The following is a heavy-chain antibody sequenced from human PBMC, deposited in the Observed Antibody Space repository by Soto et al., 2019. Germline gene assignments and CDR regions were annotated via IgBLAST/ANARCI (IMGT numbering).Heavy chain of an antibody. Sequence: EVQLLESGGGLVQPGGSLRLSCAASGFTFSSYAMSWVRQAPGKGLEWVSAISGSGGSTYYADSVKGRFTISRDNSKNTLYLQMNSLRAEDTDVYYCEKDALWFGEVSPFDYWGQGTLVTVSS. D-gene: IGHD3-10*01. CDR3: EKDALWFGEVSPFDY. CDR1: GFTFSSYA. CDR2: ISGSGGST. J-gene: IGHJ4*02. V-gene: IGHV3-23*01.